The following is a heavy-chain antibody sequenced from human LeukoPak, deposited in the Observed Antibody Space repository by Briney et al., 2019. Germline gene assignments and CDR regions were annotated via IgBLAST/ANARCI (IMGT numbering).Heavy chain of an antibody. CDR3: VRDRRYSYGYSGPDY. Sequence: PSETLSLTCSVSGYSVSGIFYWGWIRQPPGKGLQWIGNIYHSGGTYYNPSLKSRVTMSVDTSNNQFSLKLSSVTAADTAVYYCVRDRRYSYGYSGPDYWGQGTLVTVSS. D-gene: IGHD5-18*01. V-gene: IGHV4-38-2*02. CDR2: IYHSGGT. J-gene: IGHJ4*02. CDR1: GYSVSGIFY.